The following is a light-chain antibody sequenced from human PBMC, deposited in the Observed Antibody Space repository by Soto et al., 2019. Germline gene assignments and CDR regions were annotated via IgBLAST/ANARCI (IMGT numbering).Light chain of an antibody. Sequence: EIVMTQSPATLSVSPGERASLSCRASQSVSSNFAWYQQKPGQAPRLLIYGASTRATGIPARFSGSGSGTEFTLTISSLQSGDVAVYYCQQYDTWPPGTFGQGTKVEIK. CDR1: QSVSSN. CDR3: QQYDTWPPGT. CDR2: GAS. J-gene: IGKJ1*01. V-gene: IGKV3-15*01.